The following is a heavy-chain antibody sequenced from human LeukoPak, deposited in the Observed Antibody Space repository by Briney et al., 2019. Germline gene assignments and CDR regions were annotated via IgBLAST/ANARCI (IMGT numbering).Heavy chain of an antibody. CDR3: MYYYDSSGYYVDY. CDR1: GFTFSNAW. Sequence: GGSLRLSCTVSGFTFSNAWMSWLRQAPGKGLEWVGRIKSKTDGGTTDYAAPVKGRFTISRDDSKNTLYLQMNSLKTEDTAVYYAMYYYDSSGYYVDYWGQGTLVTVSS. V-gene: IGHV3-15*01. CDR2: IKSKTDGGTT. J-gene: IGHJ4*02. D-gene: IGHD3-22*01.